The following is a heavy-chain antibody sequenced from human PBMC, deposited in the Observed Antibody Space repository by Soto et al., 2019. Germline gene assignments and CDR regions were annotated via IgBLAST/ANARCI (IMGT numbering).Heavy chain of an antibody. Sequence: EVQLLESGGGLVQPGGSLRLSCAASGFNFNIYAMTWVRQAPGKGLEWVSTISPGGDSTYFADSVKGRVTISRDNSKNTLSLQMSSLRAEDTGTYFWAKELGNPYYYYYVDVWGTGTTVTVSS. V-gene: IGHV3-23*01. D-gene: IGHD1-1*01. CDR2: ISPGGDST. CDR1: GFNFNIYA. CDR3: AKELGNPYYYYYVDV. J-gene: IGHJ6*03.